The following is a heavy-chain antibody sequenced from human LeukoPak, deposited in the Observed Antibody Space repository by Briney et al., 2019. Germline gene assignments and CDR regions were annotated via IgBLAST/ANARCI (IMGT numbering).Heavy chain of an antibody. CDR1: GFTFSSYG. CDR2: ISYDGNNK. Sequence: GSLRLSCAASGFTFSSYGMHWVRQAPGKGLEWVTLISYDGNNKYYADSVKGRFTISRDNSKNTLYLQMNSLRAEDTAVYYCAKDCTYYDILTGYYPDFWGQGTLVTVSS. D-gene: IGHD3-9*01. J-gene: IGHJ4*02. V-gene: IGHV3-30*18. CDR3: AKDCTYYDILTGYYPDF.